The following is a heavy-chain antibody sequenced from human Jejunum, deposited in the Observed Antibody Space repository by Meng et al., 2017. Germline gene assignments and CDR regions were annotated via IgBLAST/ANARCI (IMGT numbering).Heavy chain of an antibody. V-gene: IGHV4-4*02. Sequence: VQSLEAGPGLGEPAGPLTPSCAGSWPAIGDINWWSWFRQPLGKALEWIGEIYHTGTTNYNPSLKSRVTMSLDKSKNQFSLELTSVTAADTAVYYCARDLLGPAIAATGWFDPWGQGTLVTVSS. J-gene: IGHJ5*02. CDR1: WPAIGDINW. CDR2: IYHTGTT. CDR3: ARDLLGPAIAATGWFDP. D-gene: IGHD6-13*01.